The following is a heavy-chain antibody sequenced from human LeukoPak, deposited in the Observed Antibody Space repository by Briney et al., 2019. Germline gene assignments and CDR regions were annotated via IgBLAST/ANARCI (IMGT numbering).Heavy chain of an antibody. CDR2: ISAYNGNT. Sequence: GASVKVSCKASGYTFTSYGISWVRQAPGQGLEGMGWISAYNGNTNYAQKLQGRVTMTTDTSTSTAYMELRSLRSDDTAVYYCARERRIPYYDSSGYDYWGQGTLVTVSS. J-gene: IGHJ4*02. CDR3: ARERRIPYYDSSGYDY. V-gene: IGHV1-18*01. CDR1: GYTFTSYG. D-gene: IGHD3-22*01.